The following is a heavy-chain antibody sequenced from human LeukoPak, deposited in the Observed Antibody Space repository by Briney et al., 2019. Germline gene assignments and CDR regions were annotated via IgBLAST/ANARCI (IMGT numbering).Heavy chain of an antibody. J-gene: IGHJ4*02. Sequence: PSVKVSCKASGGTFSSYAISWVRQAPGQGLEWMGGIIPIFGTANYAQKFQGRVTITADESTSTAYMELSSLRSEDTAVYYCARGGYYDSSGYLGYYFDYWGQGTLVTVSS. CDR1: GGTFSSYA. CDR3: ARGGYYDSSGYLGYYFDY. D-gene: IGHD3-22*01. CDR2: IIPIFGTA. V-gene: IGHV1-69*13.